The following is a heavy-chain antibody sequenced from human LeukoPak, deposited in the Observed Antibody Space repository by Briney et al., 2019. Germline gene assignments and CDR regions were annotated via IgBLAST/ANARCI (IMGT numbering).Heavy chain of an antibody. Sequence: PGGSLRLSCAASGFTFSDHYMSWIRLAPGKGLEWVSYISSSSSYTNYADSVKGRFTISRDNAKNSLYLQMNSLRTEDTAVYYCATRYNRNDGNYYFDYWGQGTLVTVSS. J-gene: IGHJ4*02. CDR2: ISSSSSYT. CDR3: ATRYNRNDGNYYFDY. CDR1: GFTFSDHY. D-gene: IGHD1-20*01. V-gene: IGHV3-11*06.